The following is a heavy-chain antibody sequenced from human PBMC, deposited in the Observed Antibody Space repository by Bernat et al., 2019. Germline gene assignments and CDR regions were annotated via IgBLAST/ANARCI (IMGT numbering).Heavy chain of an antibody. CDR3: TTDLAGYYYDSSGYYGGWFDP. Sequence: QVQLVESGGGVVQPGRSLRLSCAASGFTFSSYGMHWVRQAPGKGLEWVAVIWYDGSNKYYADSVKGRFTISRDNSKNTLYLQMNSLKTEDTAVYYCTTDLAGYYYDSSGYYGGWFDPWGQGTLVTVSS. CDR1: GFTFSSYG. D-gene: IGHD3-22*01. CDR2: IWYDGSNK. J-gene: IGHJ5*02. V-gene: IGHV3-33*01.